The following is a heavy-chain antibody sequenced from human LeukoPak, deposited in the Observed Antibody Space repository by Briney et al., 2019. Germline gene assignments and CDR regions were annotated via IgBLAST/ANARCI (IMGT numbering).Heavy chain of an antibody. J-gene: IGHJ4*02. Sequence: SETLSLTCGVSGGSVINTNWWTWVRQPPGKGLEWIGEVHLDGRTNYNPSLESRLTMSVHVSENQVSLKLTSVTAADTAVYYCAREGGFYRPLDYSGQGTLVTVSS. CDR3: AREGGFYRPLDY. CDR2: VHLDGRT. D-gene: IGHD3-3*01. CDR1: GGSVINTNW. V-gene: IGHV4-4*02.